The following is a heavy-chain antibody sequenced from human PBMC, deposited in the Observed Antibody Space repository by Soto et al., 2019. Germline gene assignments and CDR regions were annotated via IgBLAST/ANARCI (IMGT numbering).Heavy chain of an antibody. CDR3: GKRNWSCNSRPDFDY. CDR2: ISAYNGNT. J-gene: IGHJ4*02. Sequence: GASVKVSCKASGYTFTSYGISWVRQAPGQGLEWMGWISAYNGNTNYAQKLQGRVTVTTDTSTSTAYMELRSLRSDRQALYYFGKRNWSCNSRPDFDYWGQGTLVTVSS. V-gene: IGHV1-18*01. D-gene: IGHD3-3*01. CDR1: GYTFTSYG.